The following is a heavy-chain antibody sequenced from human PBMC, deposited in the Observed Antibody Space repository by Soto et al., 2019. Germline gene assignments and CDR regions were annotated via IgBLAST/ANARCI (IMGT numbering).Heavy chain of an antibody. CDR3: AGGGGFGGGVYFDH. J-gene: IGHJ4*02. V-gene: IGHV3-66*01. Sequence: GGSLRLSCAASGFTVSSNYMSWVRQAPGKGLGWVSIIYSGGSTYYADSVKGRFTISRDNSKNTLYLQMSSLRAEDTAVYYCAGGGGFGGGVYFDHWGQGTLVTVSS. D-gene: IGHD3-10*01. CDR1: GFTVSSNY. CDR2: IYSGGST.